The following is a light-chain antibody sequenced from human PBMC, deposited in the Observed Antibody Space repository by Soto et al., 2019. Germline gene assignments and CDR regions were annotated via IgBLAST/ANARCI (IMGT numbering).Light chain of an antibody. CDR2: GNS. CDR1: SSNIGAGYD. V-gene: IGLV1-40*01. J-gene: IGLJ1*01. Sequence: QSVLTQPPSVSGAPGQRVTISCTGSSSNIGAGYDVHWYQQLLGTAPKLLIYGNSNRPSGVPDRFSSSKSGTSASLAITGLQAEDEADYYCQSYDNSLSGFYVFGTGTKVTVL. CDR3: QSYDNSLSGFYV.